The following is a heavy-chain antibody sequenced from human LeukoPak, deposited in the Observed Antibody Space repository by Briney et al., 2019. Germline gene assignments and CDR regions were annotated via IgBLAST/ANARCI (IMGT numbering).Heavy chain of an antibody. Sequence: PGGSLRLSCAASGFTFSDYYMNWIRQAPGKGLEWVSYISSSGDTIYYADSVKGRFTISRDNAKNSLYLQMNSLRAEDTAVYYCARDVTPYYYMDVWGKGTTATISS. CDR2: ISSSGDTI. CDR1: GFTFSDYY. CDR3: ARDVTPYYYMDV. J-gene: IGHJ6*03. D-gene: IGHD3-16*02. V-gene: IGHV3-11*01.